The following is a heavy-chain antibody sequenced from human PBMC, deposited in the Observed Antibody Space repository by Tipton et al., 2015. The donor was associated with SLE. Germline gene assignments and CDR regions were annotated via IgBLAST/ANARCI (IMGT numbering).Heavy chain of an antibody. Sequence: TLSLTCSVSGGSITNKYWSWIRQPPGKGLEWIGYLNYNGGATYSPSLKSRVTTPVDTSKNQFSLNLNSVTAADTAVYYCARIAIAPAMGEYYFDSWGQGTLVTVSS. CDR3: ARIAIAPAMGEYYFDS. CDR1: GGSITNKY. CDR2: LNYNGGA. J-gene: IGHJ4*02. V-gene: IGHV4-59*08. D-gene: IGHD2-2*01.